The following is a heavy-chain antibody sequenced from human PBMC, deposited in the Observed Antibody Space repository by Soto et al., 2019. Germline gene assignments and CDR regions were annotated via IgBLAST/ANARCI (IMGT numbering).Heavy chain of an antibody. D-gene: IGHD3-9*01. CDR1: GYTFTSYA. CDR2: INAGNGNT. J-gene: IGHJ4*02. Sequence: ASVKVSCKASGYTFTSYAMHWVRQAPGQRLEWMGWINAGNGNTKYSQKFQGRVTITRDTSASTAYMELSSLRSEDTAVYYCARDSTPLYYDILTGYYYWGQGTLVTVSS. CDR3: ARDSTPLYYDILTGYYY. V-gene: IGHV1-3*01.